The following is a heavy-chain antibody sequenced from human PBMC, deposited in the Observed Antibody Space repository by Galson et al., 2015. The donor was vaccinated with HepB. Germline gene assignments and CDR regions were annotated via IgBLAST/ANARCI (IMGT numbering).Heavy chain of an antibody. J-gene: IGHJ3*02. V-gene: IGHV3-11*06. D-gene: IGHD1-26*01. CDR3: ALQGGSYRRDGAFDI. Sequence: SLRLSCAASGFIFSDYYMSWIRQAPGKGLEWVPYISSSSSYTNYADSVKGRFTISRDNAKNSLYLQMNSLRAEDTAVYYCALQGGSYRRDGAFDIWGQGTMVTVSS. CDR2: ISSSSSYT. CDR1: GFIFSDYY.